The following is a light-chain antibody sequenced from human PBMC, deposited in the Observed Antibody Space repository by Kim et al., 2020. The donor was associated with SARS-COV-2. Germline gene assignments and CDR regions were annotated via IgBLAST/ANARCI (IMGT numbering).Light chain of an antibody. Sequence: GDRVTHTCRGRQGGCTFLARYQQETGKAPELPIYWASGVESGVPTRFSGSGSGTDFTLTISSLQPDDFATYYCQQYSSTWTFGQGTKVDIK. V-gene: IGKV1-5*03. CDR2: WAS. CDR1: QGGCTF. CDR3: QQYSSTWT. J-gene: IGKJ1*01.